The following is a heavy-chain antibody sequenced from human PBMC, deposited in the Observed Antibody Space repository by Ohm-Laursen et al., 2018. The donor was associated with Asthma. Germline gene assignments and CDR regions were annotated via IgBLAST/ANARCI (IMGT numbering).Heavy chain of an antibody. CDR1: GGSISSYY. J-gene: IGHJ6*02. CDR3: ARVGRPLGYYGSARDYYYYGMDV. Sequence: SETLSLTCTVSGGSISSYYWSWIRQPPGKGLEWIGYIYYSGSTNYNPSLKSRVTISVDTSKNQFSLKLSSVTAADTAVYYCARVGRPLGYYGSARDYYYYGMDVWGQGTTVTVSS. D-gene: IGHD3-10*01. CDR2: IYYSGST. V-gene: IGHV4-59*01.